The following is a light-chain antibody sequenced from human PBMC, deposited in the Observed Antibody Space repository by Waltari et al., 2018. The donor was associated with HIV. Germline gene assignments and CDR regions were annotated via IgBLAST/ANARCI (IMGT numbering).Light chain of an antibody. Sequence: QSALTQPAYVSGSPGQSITISCTGPTSDADSFDYVSWYQQHPGNVPTLLIYEVSFRASGVSNRFSASKSGNTTSLTISGLQAEDEAVYYCGSYTATNSMMFGGWTKLTVL. CDR1: TSDADSFDY. CDR3: GSYTATNSMM. CDR2: EVS. J-gene: IGLJ3*02. V-gene: IGLV2-14*01.